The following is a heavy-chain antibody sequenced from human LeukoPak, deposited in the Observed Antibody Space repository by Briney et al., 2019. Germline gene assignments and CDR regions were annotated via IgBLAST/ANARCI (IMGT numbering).Heavy chain of an antibody. CDR3: AKGRYYDSSGYFDY. CDR1: GFTFNNYA. J-gene: IGHJ4*02. Sequence: GGSLRLSCAASGFTFNNYAMNWVRQAPGKGLEWVSSISGSGGNTYYADSVKGRFTVSRDNSKNTLYLQMNSLRAEDTAVYYCAKGRYYDSSGYFDYWAQGTLVTVSS. D-gene: IGHD3-22*01. CDR2: ISGSGGNT. V-gene: IGHV3-23*01.